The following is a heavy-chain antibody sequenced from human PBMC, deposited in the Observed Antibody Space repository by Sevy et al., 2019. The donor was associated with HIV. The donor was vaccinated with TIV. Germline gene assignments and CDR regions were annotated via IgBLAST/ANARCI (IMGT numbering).Heavy chain of an antibody. V-gene: IGHV3-48*03. CDR2: IISSGSSK. J-gene: IGHJ4*02. Sequence: GGSLRLSCTASGFTFSSYEMNWVRQAPGKGLEWVSNIISSGSSKYYADSVKGRFTISRDNAKNSLFLQMNSLRAEDTAVYYCARGPHHYYDSSAFFDYWGRGTLVTVSS. CDR3: ARGPHHYYDSSAFFDY. D-gene: IGHD3-22*01. CDR1: GFTFSSYE.